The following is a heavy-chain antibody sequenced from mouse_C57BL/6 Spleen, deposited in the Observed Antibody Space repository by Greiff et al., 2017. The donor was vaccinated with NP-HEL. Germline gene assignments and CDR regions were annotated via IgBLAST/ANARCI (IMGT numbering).Heavy chain of an antibody. J-gene: IGHJ2*01. Sequence: QVQLKQSGAELVQPGASVKISCKASGYAFSSYWMNWVKQRPGKGLEWIGQIYPGAGDTTYNGKFTGKATLTADKSSSTDYMQHSSLTSEDSAVYFCARSLLSNFDYWGQGTTLTVSS. D-gene: IGHD2-12*01. CDR2: IYPGAGDT. CDR1: GYAFSSYW. CDR3: ARSLLSNFDY. V-gene: IGHV1-80*01.